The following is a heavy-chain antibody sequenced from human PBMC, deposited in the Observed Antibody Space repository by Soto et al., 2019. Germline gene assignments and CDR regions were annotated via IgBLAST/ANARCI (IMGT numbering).Heavy chain of an antibody. CDR2: IYYSGST. CDR3: AGIAARPYYFDY. V-gene: IGHV4-59*01. CDR1: GGSISSYY. Sequence: SETLSLTCTVSGGSISSYYWSWIRQPPGKGLEWIGYIYYSGSTNYNPSLKSRVTISVDTSKNQFSLKLSSVTAADTAVYYCAGIAARPYYFDYWGQGTLVTVSS. D-gene: IGHD6-6*01. J-gene: IGHJ4*02.